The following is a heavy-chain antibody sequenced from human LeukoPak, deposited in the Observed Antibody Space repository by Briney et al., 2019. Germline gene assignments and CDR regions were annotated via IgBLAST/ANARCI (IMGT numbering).Heavy chain of an antibody. Sequence: SGGSLRLSCAASGFTFSSYGMHWVRQAPGKGLEWVAVIWYDGSNKYYADSVKGRFTISRDNSKNTLYLQMNSLRAEDTAVYYCARDLSYDSSGYYYLDYYYYGMDVWGHGTTVTVSS. CDR1: GFTFSSYG. J-gene: IGHJ6*02. CDR2: IWYDGSNK. V-gene: IGHV3-33*01. D-gene: IGHD3-22*01. CDR3: ARDLSYDSSGYYYLDYYYYGMDV.